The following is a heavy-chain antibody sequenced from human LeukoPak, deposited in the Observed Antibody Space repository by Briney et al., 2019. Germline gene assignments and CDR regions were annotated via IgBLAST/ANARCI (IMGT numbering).Heavy chain of an antibody. V-gene: IGHV3-53*01. J-gene: IGHJ4*02. Sequence: SGGSLRLSCVVSGFAFSTNYMSWVRQAPGKGLEWVSVLYSGGSTYYADSVRGRSTISRDNSKNTLYLQMDSLRAEDTAVYYCVKEGVVSSYFFNYWGQGTLVTVSS. CDR1: GFAFSTNY. D-gene: IGHD3-22*01. CDR2: LYSGGST. CDR3: VKEGVVSSYFFNY.